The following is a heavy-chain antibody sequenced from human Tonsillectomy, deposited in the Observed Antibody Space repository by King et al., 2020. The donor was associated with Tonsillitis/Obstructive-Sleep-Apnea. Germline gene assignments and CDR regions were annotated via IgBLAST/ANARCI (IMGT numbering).Heavy chain of an antibody. J-gene: IGHJ4*02. V-gene: IGHV1-24*01. CDR2: FHPEDTET. CDR3: ATYGKYYYDTSGYYYYLDY. Sequence: QPVQSGAEVKKPGASVKVSCKVPGYTVTDLAIHWVRQAPGKGLEWMGGFHPEDTETIYAQTFLGRVTLTEDTSTDTAYMELGSLSSEDTAVYYCATYGKYYYDTSGYYYYLDYWGQGTLVSVSS. D-gene: IGHD3-22*01. CDR1: GYTVTDLA.